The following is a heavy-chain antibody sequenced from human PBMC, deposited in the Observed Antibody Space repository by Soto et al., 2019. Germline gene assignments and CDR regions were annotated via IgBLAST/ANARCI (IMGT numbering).Heavy chain of an antibody. CDR3: SIDQSPYCGGDCYPTSPGTEYFQH. V-gene: IGHV1-69*13. CDR2: IIPIFGTA. J-gene: IGHJ1*01. Sequence: SVKVSCKASGGTFSSYAISWVRQAPGQGLEWMGGIIPIFGTANYAQKFQGRVTITADESTSTAYMELSSLRSEDTAVYYCSIDQSPYCGGDCYPTSPGTEYFQHWGQGTLVTVSS. CDR1: GGTFSSYA. D-gene: IGHD2-21*02.